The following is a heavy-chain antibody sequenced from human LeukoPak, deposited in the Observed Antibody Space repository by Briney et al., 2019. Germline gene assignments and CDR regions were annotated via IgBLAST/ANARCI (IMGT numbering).Heavy chain of an antibody. CDR1: GYIFTHYW. CDR2: IYPADSDT. J-gene: IGHJ4*02. CDR3: ARQSRDGSKTRGYYFDF. D-gene: IGHD3-10*01. V-gene: IGHV5-51*01. Sequence: GESLQLSCQVSGYIFTHYWIGWVRQMPGKGLESMGIIYPADSDTTYSPSFRGQVTISADKSISTVYLHWSSLKASDTAMYYCARQSRDGSKTRGYYFDFWGQGTLVTVSS.